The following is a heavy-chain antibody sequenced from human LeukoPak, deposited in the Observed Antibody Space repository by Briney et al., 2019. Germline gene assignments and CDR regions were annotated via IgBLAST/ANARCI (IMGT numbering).Heavy chain of an antibody. CDR3: ARELRDYVWGSYRYIVY. CDR2: INPNSGGT. CDR1: GYTFTGYY. Sequence: ASVKVSCKASGYTFTGYYMHWVRQAPGQGLEWMGWINPNSGGTNYAQKFQGRVTMTRDTSISTAYMELSRLRSDDTAVYYCARELRDYVWGSYRYIVYWGQGTLVTVSS. J-gene: IGHJ4*02. D-gene: IGHD3-16*02. V-gene: IGHV1-2*02.